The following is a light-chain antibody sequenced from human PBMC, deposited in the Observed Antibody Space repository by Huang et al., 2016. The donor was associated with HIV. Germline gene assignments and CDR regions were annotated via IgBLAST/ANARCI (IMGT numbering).Light chain of an antibody. J-gene: IGKJ1*01. V-gene: IGKV3D-15*01. CDR2: GAS. Sequence: EIVMTQSPATLSVSPGERATLSCRASQGVSTNIAWYQQKPGQTPRLLIHGASTRATGIAAKLSGRGSGTDFTLTITSLQPEDSAVYYCQHYNNWPPWTFGPGTQVEI. CDR3: QHYNNWPPWT. CDR1: QGVSTN.